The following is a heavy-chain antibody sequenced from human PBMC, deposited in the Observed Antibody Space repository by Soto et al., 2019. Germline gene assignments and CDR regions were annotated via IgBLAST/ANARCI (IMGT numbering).Heavy chain of an antibody. CDR3: ARLGMRAAAGTNVRDY. Sequence: SETLSLTCTVSGGSISSSSYYWGWIRQPPGKGLEWIGSIYYSGSTYYNPSLKSRVTISVDTSKNQFSLKLSSVTAADTAVYYCARLGMRAAAGTNVRDYWGQGTLVTVSS. CDR2: IYYSGST. D-gene: IGHD6-13*01. V-gene: IGHV4-39*01. J-gene: IGHJ4*02. CDR1: GGSISSSSYY.